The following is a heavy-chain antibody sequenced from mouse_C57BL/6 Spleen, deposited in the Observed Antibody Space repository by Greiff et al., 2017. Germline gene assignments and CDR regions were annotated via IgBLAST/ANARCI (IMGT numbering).Heavy chain of an antibody. D-gene: IGHD1-1*01. CDR3: ARGVTTVVAYYAMDY. J-gene: IGHJ4*01. CDR1: GYTFTSYW. Sequence: QVQLQQPGAELVKPGASVKMSCKASGYTFTSYWTTWVKQRPGQGLEWIGDIYPGSGSTNYNEKFKSKATLTVDTSSSTAYMQLSSLTSEDSAVYYCARGVTTVVAYYAMDYWGQGTSVTVSS. V-gene: IGHV1-55*01. CDR2: IYPGSGST.